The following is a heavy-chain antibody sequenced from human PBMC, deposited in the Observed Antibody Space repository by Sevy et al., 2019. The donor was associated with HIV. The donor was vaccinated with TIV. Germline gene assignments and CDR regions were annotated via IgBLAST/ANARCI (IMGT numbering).Heavy chain of an antibody. D-gene: IGHD1-26*01. Sequence: GGSLRLSCAASGFTFSSYWMHWVRQVPGKGLVWVSRIKSDGSSTSYADSVKGRFTISRDNAKNTLYLQMNSLRAEDTAVYYCARDRSGSYHVSDNWFDPWGHGTLVTVSS. CDR2: IKSDGSST. CDR3: ARDRSGSYHVSDNWFDP. V-gene: IGHV3-74*01. J-gene: IGHJ5*02. CDR1: GFTFSSYW.